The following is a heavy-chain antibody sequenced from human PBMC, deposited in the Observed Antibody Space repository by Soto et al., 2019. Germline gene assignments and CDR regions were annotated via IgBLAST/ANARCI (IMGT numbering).Heavy chain of an antibody. D-gene: IGHD5-18*01. CDR2: IIPLFGTP. CDR3: ARDSTAMVTTSFDF. Sequence: QVQLVQSGAEVRKPGSSVKVSCKASGGSFREYAISWVRQAPGRGLEWMGGIIPLFGTPKYAQKFQGIVTIIADESTITNYLEVTGLTSEDTAVYYCARDSTAMVTTSFDFWGQGTQVTVSS. V-gene: IGHV1-69*01. J-gene: IGHJ4*02. CDR1: GGSFREYA.